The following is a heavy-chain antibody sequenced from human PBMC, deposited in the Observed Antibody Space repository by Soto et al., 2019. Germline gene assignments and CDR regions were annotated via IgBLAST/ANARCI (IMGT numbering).Heavy chain of an antibody. V-gene: IGHV4-31*11. D-gene: IGHD6-19*01. CDR1: GGSISSGGYY. CDR3: ARDVAVAGTDGGVFDY. Sequence: SETLSLTCAVSGGSISSGGYYWSWIRQHPGKGLEWIGYIYYSGSTYYNPSLKSRVTISVDTSQNRFSLKLSSVTAADTAVYCCARDVAVAGTDGGVFDYCGQGTLVTVSS. CDR2: IYYSGST. J-gene: IGHJ4*02.